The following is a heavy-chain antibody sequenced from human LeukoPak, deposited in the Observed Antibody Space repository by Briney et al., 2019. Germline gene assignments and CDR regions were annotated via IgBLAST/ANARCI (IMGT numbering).Heavy chain of an antibody. CDR1: GFTFSSFW. D-gene: IGHD5-24*01. J-gene: IGHJ6*03. CDR3: TTEGDGYNFDYYYYMDV. Sequence: GGSLRLSCAASGFTFSSFWMSWVRQAPGKGLEWVGRIKSKTDGGTTDYAAPVKGRFTISRDDSKNTLYLQMNSLRIEDTAVYYCTTEGDGYNFDYYYYMDVWGKGTTVTVSS. CDR2: IKSKTDGGTT. V-gene: IGHV3-15*01.